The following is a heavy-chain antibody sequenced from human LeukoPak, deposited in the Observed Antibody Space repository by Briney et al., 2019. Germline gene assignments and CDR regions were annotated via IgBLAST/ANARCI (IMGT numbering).Heavy chain of an antibody. CDR2: ISSSGDTT. V-gene: IGHV3-23*01. J-gene: IGHJ4*02. CDR3: AKGRGILSPDY. Sequence: GGSLRLSCAASGFTFGDYAMTWVGPAPGRGRDGVSAISSSGDTTYYADSVKGRFTISRDNSKNTLYLQMNFLRAEDTAVYYCAKGRGILSPDYWGQGTLVTVSS. CDR1: GFTFGDYA. D-gene: IGHD2-15*01.